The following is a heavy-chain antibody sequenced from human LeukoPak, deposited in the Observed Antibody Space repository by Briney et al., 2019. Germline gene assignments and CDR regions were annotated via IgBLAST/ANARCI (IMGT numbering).Heavy chain of an antibody. CDR1: GYTFTRYV. CDR3: ARAAGDYLWWFDP. J-gene: IGHJ5*02. CDR2: INIKTGNP. V-gene: IGHV7-4-1*02. Sequence: GASVKVSCKASGYTFTRYVMNWVRQAPGQGPEWMGWINIKTGNPTYAQGFTGRFVFSLDTSVSTAYLQISSLKAEDTAVYYCARAAGDYLWWFDPWGQGTLVTVSS. D-gene: IGHD4-17*01.